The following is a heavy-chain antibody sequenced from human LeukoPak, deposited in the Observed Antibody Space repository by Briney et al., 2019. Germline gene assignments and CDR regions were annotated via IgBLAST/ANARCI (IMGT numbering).Heavy chain of an antibody. CDR3: ARESLLLKGYFDY. Sequence: SETLSLTCGVSGGSISSGGYYWRWIRQRPGKGLEWIGYIYYSGSTYYNPSLKSRVTISVDTSKNQFSLKLSSVTAADTAVYYCARESLLLKGYFDYWGQGTLVTVSS. CDR2: IYYSGST. D-gene: IGHD2-15*01. V-gene: IGHV4-31*11. CDR1: GGSISSGGYY. J-gene: IGHJ4*02.